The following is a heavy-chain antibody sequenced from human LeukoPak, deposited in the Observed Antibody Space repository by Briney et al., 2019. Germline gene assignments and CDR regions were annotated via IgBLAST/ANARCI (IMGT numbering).Heavy chain of an antibody. Sequence: KPSETLSLTCTVSGGSISSGGYYWSWIRQHPGKGLEWIGYIYYSGSTYYNPSLKSRVTISVDTSKNQFSLKLSSVTAADTAVYYCARAEIVVVVAATPRINGWFDYWGQGTLVTVSS. CDR2: IYYSGST. D-gene: IGHD2-15*01. J-gene: IGHJ4*02. CDR3: ARAEIVVVVAATPRINGWFDY. CDR1: GGSISSGGYY. V-gene: IGHV4-31*03.